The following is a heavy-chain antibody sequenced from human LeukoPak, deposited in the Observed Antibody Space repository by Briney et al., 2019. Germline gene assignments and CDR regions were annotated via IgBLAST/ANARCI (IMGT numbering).Heavy chain of an antibody. CDR2: ISSSSSYI. CDR1: GFTFSSYS. Sequence: GGSLRLSCGASGFTFSSYSMNWVRQAPGKGLEWVSSISSSSSYIYYADSVKGRFTISRDNAKNSLYLQMNSLRAEDTAVYYCARDSGYDTGYGMDVWGQGTTVTVSS. J-gene: IGHJ6*02. CDR3: ARDSGYDTGYGMDV. D-gene: IGHD5-12*01. V-gene: IGHV3-21*01.